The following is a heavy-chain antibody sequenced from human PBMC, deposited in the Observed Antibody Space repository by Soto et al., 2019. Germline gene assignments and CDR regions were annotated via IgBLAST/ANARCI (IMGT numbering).Heavy chain of an antibody. Sequence: EVQLVESGGGLVKPGGSLRISCAASGFTFSSYSMNWVRQAPGKGLEWVSSISSSSSYIYYADSVKGRFTISRDNAKNSLDLQMNSLRAEDTAVYYCARDSAISPMIPFDIWGQGTMVTVSS. V-gene: IGHV3-21*01. CDR3: ARDSAISPMIPFDI. CDR1: GFTFSSYS. J-gene: IGHJ3*02. D-gene: IGHD3-16*01. CDR2: ISSSSSYI.